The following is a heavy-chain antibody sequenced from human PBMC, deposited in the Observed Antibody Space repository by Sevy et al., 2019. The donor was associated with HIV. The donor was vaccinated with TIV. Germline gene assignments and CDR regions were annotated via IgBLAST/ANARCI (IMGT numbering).Heavy chain of an antibody. J-gene: IGHJ3*02. Sequence: ASVKVSCKASGYTFTSYGISWVRQAPGQGLEWMGWISAYNGNTNYAQKLQGRVTMTTDTSTSTVYMELRSLRSDDTAVYYCARDQGELFDPQSALDAFDIWGQGTMVTVSS. CDR2: ISAYNGNT. D-gene: IGHD3-10*02. CDR1: GYTFTSYG. V-gene: IGHV1-18*01. CDR3: ARDQGELFDPQSALDAFDI.